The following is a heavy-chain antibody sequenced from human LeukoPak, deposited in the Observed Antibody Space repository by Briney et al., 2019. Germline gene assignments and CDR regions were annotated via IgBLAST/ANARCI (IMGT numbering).Heavy chain of an antibody. J-gene: IGHJ3*02. CDR3: ATDRYCSSTSCYIGGDAFDI. D-gene: IGHD2-2*02. Sequence: SVQVSCQVSGYTLPELSMHWVRQAPGKGLEWMGGFDPEDGETIYAQKFQGRVTMTEDTSTDTAYMELSSLRSEDTAVYYCATDRYCSSTSCYIGGDAFDIWGQGTMVTVSS. CDR2: FDPEDGET. V-gene: IGHV1-24*01. CDR1: GYTLPELS.